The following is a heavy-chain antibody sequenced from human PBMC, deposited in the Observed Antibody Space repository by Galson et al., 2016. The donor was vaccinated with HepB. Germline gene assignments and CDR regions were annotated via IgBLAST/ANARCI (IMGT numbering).Heavy chain of an antibody. CDR1: GFTFSNAW. CDR2: IKSKTDGGTT. V-gene: IGHV3-15*07. J-gene: IGHJ5*02. CDR3: TTIGEVDTAMVTGWFDP. Sequence: SLRLSCAASGFTFSNAWMNWVRQAPGKGLEWVGRIKSKTDGGTTDYAAPVKGRFTISRDDSKDTLYLQMNSLKTEDTAVYYSTTIGEVDTAMVTGWFDPWRQGTLVTVSS. D-gene: IGHD5-18*01.